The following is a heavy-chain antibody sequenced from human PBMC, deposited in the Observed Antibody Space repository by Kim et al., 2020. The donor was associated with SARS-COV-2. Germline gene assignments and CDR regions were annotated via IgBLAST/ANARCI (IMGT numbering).Heavy chain of an antibody. CDR3: VKDRGGYGDY. V-gene: IGHV3-64D*06. CDR1: GFTFSTYP. Sequence: GGSLRLSCSASGFTFSTYPMHWVRQAPGKGLEYVSAISSNGSSTYYADSVKGRFTISRDNSKNTLYLQMSSLTTEDTAVYYCVKDRGGYGDYWGQGTLVTVSS. D-gene: IGHD5-12*01. J-gene: IGHJ4*02. CDR2: ISSNGSST.